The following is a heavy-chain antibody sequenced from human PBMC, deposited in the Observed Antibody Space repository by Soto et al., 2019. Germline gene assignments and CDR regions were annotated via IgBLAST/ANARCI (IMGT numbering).Heavy chain of an antibody. J-gene: IGHJ4*01. CDR2: IRPYNGNT. Sequence: ASVKVSCKASGYPFTSHGISWVRQAPGQGLEWMGWIRPYNGNTNSAQNLQDRVTMTSDTSTSTAYMELRSLTSDDTAVYYCARKGVTSSWYGGGHDYWG. CDR1: GYPFTSHG. V-gene: IGHV1-18*01. D-gene: IGHD6-13*01. CDR3: ARKGVTSSWYGGGHDY.